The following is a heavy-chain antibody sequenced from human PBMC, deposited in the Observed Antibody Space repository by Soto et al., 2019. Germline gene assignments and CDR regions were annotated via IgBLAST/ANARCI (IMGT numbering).Heavy chain of an antibody. CDR3: ARGITIFGVTTSSYGMDV. J-gene: IGHJ6*02. Sequence: PGVSLRLSCAASGFTFSSYAMHWVRQAPGKGLEWVAVISYDGSNKYYADSVKGRFTISRDNSKNTLYLQMNSLRAEDTAVYYCARGITIFGVTTSSYGMDVWGQGTTVTVSS. D-gene: IGHD3-3*01. CDR1: GFTFSSYA. CDR2: ISYDGSNK. V-gene: IGHV3-30-3*01.